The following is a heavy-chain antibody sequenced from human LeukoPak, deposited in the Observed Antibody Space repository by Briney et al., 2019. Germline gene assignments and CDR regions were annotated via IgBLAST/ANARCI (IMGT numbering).Heavy chain of an antibody. CDR2: ISGSGGST. CDR1: GFTFSSYA. D-gene: IGHD2-2*01. CDR3: AKAVDIVVVPAAMLYYYYYGMDV. J-gene: IGHJ6*04. V-gene: IGHV3-23*01. Sequence: GGSLRLSCAASGFTFSSYAMSWVRQAPGKGLEWVSAISGSGGSTYYADSGKGRFTISRDNSKNTLYLQMNSLRAEDTAVYYCAKAVDIVVVPAAMLYYYYYGMDVWGKGTTVTVSS.